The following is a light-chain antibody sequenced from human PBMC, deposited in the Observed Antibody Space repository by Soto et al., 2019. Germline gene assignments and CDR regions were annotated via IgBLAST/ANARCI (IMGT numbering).Light chain of an antibody. J-gene: IGKJ4*01. CDR2: AAS. CDR1: QAISSY. CDR3: QELKNFPLT. V-gene: IGKV1-9*01. Sequence: DIQLTQSPSFLSASVGDRVTITCRASQAISSYLAWYQQKPGKAPKLLIYAASTLQSGVPSRFGGSGSGTEFTLTISSPQPEDFATYYCQELKNFPLTFGGGTKVEIK.